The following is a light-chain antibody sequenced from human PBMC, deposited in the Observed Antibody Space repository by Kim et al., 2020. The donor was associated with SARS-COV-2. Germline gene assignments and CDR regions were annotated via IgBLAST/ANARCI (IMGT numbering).Light chain of an antibody. CDR1: SSNIGNNY. CDR3: GTWDSSLSAGPWV. Sequence: QSVLTQPPSVSAAPGQKVTISCSGSSSNIGNNYVSWYQQLPGTAPKLLIYDNNKRPSGIPDRFSGSKSGTSATLGITGLQTGDEADYYCGTWDSSLSAGPWVFGRGTQLTVL. J-gene: IGLJ3*02. V-gene: IGLV1-51*01. CDR2: DNN.